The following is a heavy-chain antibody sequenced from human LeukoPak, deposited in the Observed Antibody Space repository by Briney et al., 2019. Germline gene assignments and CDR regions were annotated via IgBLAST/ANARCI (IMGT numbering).Heavy chain of an antibody. Sequence: RGESLKISCKGSGYSFTTYWIGWVRQMPGKGLEWMRIIYPGDSNTRYSPSFQGQVTISADKSINTAYLQWSSLKASDTAMYYCARHHSSSWPLDYWGQGTLVTVSS. CDR3: ARHHSSSWPLDY. CDR2: IYPGDSNT. J-gene: IGHJ4*02. V-gene: IGHV5-51*01. D-gene: IGHD6-13*01. CDR1: GYSFTTYW.